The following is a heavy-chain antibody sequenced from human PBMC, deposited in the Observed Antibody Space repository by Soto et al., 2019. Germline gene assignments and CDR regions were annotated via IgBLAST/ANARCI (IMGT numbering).Heavy chain of an antibody. CDR1: GGSISSYY. CDR3: ARSFDYYDSSGYPRAGAFDI. J-gene: IGHJ3*02. Sequence: ASETLSLTCIVSGGSISSYYWSWVRQPPGKGLEWIAYIDNGGNTNYNPSLKSRVTISVDTSKNQFSLKLSSVTAADTAVYYCARSFDYYDSSGYPRAGAFDIWGQGTMVTVSS. D-gene: IGHD3-22*01. CDR2: IDNGGNT. V-gene: IGHV4-59*01.